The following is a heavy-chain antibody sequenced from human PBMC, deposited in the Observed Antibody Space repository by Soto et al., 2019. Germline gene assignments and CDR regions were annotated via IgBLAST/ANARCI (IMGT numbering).Heavy chain of an antibody. Sequence: GGSLRLSCAASGFTFSSYGMHWVRQAPGKGLEWVAVIWYDGSNKYYADSVKGRFTISRDNSKNTLYLQMNSLRAEDTAVYYCARDSASYDFWSGYYYRGYFDYWGQGTLVTVSS. J-gene: IGHJ4*02. CDR2: IWYDGSNK. V-gene: IGHV3-33*01. CDR1: GFTFSSYG. CDR3: ARDSASYDFWSGYYYRGYFDY. D-gene: IGHD3-3*01.